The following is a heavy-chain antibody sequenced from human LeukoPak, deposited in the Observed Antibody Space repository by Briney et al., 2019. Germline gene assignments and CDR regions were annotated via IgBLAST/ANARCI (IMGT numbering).Heavy chain of an antibody. CDR1: GGSISSSNW. J-gene: IGHJ4*02. V-gene: IGHV4-4*02. D-gene: IGHD4-17*01. Sequence: SETLSLTCAVSGGSISSSNWWSWVRQPPGKGLEWLGYISHSGTTNYNPSLESRITISGGMSKNQFSLMLSSVTAADTAVYYCARDTNYGDYVWGQGTLVTVSS. CDR2: ISHSGTT. CDR3: ARDTNYGDYV.